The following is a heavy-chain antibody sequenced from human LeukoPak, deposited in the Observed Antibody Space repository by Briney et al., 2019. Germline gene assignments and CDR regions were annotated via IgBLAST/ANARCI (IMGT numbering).Heavy chain of an antibody. J-gene: IGHJ4*02. CDR3: ARVWGYYYDSSGYSDFDY. V-gene: IGHV1-18*01. CDR1: GYTFTTYG. D-gene: IGHD3-22*01. CDR2: IRAYNGNT. Sequence: ASVKVSCKASGYTFTTYGITWVRQAPGPGLEWMGWIRAYNGNTNYAQKFQGRVTMTIDTSTSTAYMELRSLKSDDTAVYYCARVWGYYYDSSGYSDFDYWGQGTLVTVSS.